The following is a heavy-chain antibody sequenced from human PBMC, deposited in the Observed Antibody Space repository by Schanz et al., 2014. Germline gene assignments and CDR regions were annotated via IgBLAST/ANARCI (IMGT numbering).Heavy chain of an antibody. D-gene: IGHD3-9*01. Sequence: ADLVESGGGLIQRGESLRLSCAASGFAFSVYGMHWVRQAPGKGLEWVAVIWSDGSGKYYADSVKGRFTISRDSPKNTLYLQMNSLRAEDTALYYCARDSGPYYDKSMDVWGQGTTVADSS. V-gene: IGHV3-33*01. CDR3: ARDSGPYYDKSMDV. CDR2: IWSDGSGK. J-gene: IGHJ6*02. CDR1: GFAFSVYG.